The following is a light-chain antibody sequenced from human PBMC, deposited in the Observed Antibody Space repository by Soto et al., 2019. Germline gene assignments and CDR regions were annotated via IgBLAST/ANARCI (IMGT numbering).Light chain of an antibody. CDR1: QSVSSY. CDR3: QQRSNWPS. Sequence: EIVLTQSPATLSLSPGERATLSCRASQSVSSYLAWYQQKPVQAPRLLIYDASNRATGIPARFSGSGSGTDFTLTISSTEPEDFAVYYCQQRSNWPSFGPGTKVDIK. J-gene: IGKJ3*01. CDR2: DAS. V-gene: IGKV3-11*01.